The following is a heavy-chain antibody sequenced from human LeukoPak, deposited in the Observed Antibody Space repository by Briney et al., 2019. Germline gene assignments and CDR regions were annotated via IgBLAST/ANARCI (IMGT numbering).Heavy chain of an antibody. CDR3: ARVYSSGWGEYFQH. CDR1: GFTFSSYE. J-gene: IGHJ1*01. V-gene: IGHV3-48*03. Sequence: GGSLRLSCAASGFTFSSYEMNWVRQAPGKGLQWVSYISSSGSTIYYADSVKGRFTISRDNAKNSLYLQMNSLRAEDTAVYYCARVYSSGWGEYFQHWGQGTLVTVSS. D-gene: IGHD6-19*01. CDR2: ISSSGSTI.